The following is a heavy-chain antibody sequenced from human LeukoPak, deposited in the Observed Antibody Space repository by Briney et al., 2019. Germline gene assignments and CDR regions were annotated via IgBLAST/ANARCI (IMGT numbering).Heavy chain of an antibody. CDR2: IYYSGST. CDR3: ASLSSYGSGSYFYIPTSYDY. V-gene: IGHV4-39*01. CDR1: GGSISSSNFY. Sequence: SETLSLTCTVSGGSISSSNFYWGWIRQPPGKGLEWIGSIYYSGSTYYNPSLKGRVTISVDTSKNQFSLKLSSVTAADTAVYYCASLSSYGSGSYFYIPTSYDYWGQGTLVTVSS. J-gene: IGHJ4*02. D-gene: IGHD3-10*01.